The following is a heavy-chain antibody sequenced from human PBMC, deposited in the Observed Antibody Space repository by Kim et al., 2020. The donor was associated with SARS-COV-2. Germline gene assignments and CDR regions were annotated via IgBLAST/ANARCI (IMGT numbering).Heavy chain of an antibody. V-gene: IGHV7-4-1*02. D-gene: IGHD3-10*01. CDR1: GYTFTSYA. Sequence: ASVKVSCKASGYTFTSYAMNWVRQAPGQGLEWMGWINTNTGNPTYAQGFTGRFVFSLDTSVSTAYLQISSLKAEDTAVYYCARGIRLLWFGELYMRVGWYYGMDVWGQGTTGTVSS. CDR2: INTNTGNP. CDR3: ARGIRLLWFGELYMRVGWYYGMDV. J-gene: IGHJ6*02.